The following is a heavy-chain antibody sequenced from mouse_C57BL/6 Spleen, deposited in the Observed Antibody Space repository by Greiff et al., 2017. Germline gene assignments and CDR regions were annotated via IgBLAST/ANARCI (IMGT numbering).Heavy chain of an antibody. Sequence: QVQLQQPGAELVKPGASVKMSCKASGYTFTSYWITWVKQRPGQGLEWIGDIYPGSGSTNYNEKFKSKATLTVDTSSSTAYMQLSSLTSEDSAVYYCARDYGDEGYAMDYWGQGTSVTVSS. CDR2: IYPGSGST. J-gene: IGHJ4*01. CDR1: GYTFTSYW. D-gene: IGHD2-13*01. V-gene: IGHV1-55*01. CDR3: ARDYGDEGYAMDY.